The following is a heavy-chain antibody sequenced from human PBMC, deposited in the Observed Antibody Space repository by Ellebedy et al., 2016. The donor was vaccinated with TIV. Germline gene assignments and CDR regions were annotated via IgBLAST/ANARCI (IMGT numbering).Heavy chain of an antibody. J-gene: IGHJ6*02. CDR3: ARDVRRDYYGMDV. CDR1: GFTVSSNY. Sequence: GGSLRLXXAASGFTVSSNYMSWVRQAPGKGLEWVSSISSSSSYIYYADSVKGRFTISRDNAKNSLYLQMNSLRAEDTAVYYCARDVRRDYYGMDVWGQGTTVTVSS. CDR2: ISSSSSYI. V-gene: IGHV3-21*01.